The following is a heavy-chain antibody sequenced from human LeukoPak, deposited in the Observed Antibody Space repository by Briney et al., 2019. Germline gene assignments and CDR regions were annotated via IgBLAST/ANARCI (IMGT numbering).Heavy chain of an antibody. D-gene: IGHD3-22*01. Sequence: ASVKVSCKVSGYTLIELSMHWVRQAPGLGLEWMGGFNREDDAPVYAQQFQGRVTMTEDTSTDTAYMELSSLRSEDTALYYCATLDSYYDTSGRPLLPDWGQGTLVTVSS. CDR3: ATLDSYYDTSGRPLLPD. J-gene: IGHJ4*02. V-gene: IGHV1-24*01. CDR1: GYTLIELS. CDR2: FNREDDAP.